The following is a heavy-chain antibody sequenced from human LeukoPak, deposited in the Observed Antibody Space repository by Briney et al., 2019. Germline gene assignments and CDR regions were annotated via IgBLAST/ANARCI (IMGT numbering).Heavy chain of an antibody. CDR1: RFTLSSYW. Sequence: GGSLRLSCAASRFTLSSYWMSSVRQAPGEGVEWVANIKQDGSEKYYVDSVKGRFTISRDNAKNSLYLQMNSLRAEDTAVYYCARVMDDSSGWIGDYYYMDVWGKGTTVTVS. J-gene: IGHJ6*03. CDR2: IKQDGSEK. D-gene: IGHD6-19*01. V-gene: IGHV3-7*01. CDR3: ARVMDDSSGWIGDYYYMDV.